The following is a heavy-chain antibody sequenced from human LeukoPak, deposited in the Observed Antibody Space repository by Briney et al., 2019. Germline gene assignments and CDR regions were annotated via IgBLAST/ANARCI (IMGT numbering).Heavy chain of an antibody. Sequence: SVKVSCKASGGTFSSYAISWVRQAPGQGLEWMGRIIPIFGTANYAQKFQGRVTITTDEPTSTAYMELSSLRSEDTAVYYCARGVLRWGSEYYYYMDVWGKGTTVTVSS. CDR2: IIPIFGTA. D-gene: IGHD7-27*01. J-gene: IGHJ6*03. CDR3: ARGVLRWGSEYYYYMDV. V-gene: IGHV1-69*05. CDR1: GGTFSSYA.